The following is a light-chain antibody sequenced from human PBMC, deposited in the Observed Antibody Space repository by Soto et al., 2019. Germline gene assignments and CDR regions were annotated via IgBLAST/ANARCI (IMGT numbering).Light chain of an antibody. V-gene: IGKV1-5*03. J-gene: IGKJ1*01. CDR2: RAY. CDR1: QSISTW. CDR3: QQYNSYRT. Sequence: DVQMTQSPSTLSASVGDRVTITCRASQSISTWLAWHQQKPGKAPKLLISRAYNLEGGVPSRFSGSGSGTEFTLTISTLQPDDFATDYCQQYNSYRTFGQGTKVEIK.